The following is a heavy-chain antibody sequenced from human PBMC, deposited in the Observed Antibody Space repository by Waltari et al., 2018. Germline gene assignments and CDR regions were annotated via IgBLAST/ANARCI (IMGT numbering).Heavy chain of an antibody. Sequence: EVQLVESGGGLVQPGRSLRLSCAASGFTFDDYAMHWVRQAPGKGLEWVSGISWNSGSIGYADSVKGRFTISRDNAKNSLYLQMNSLRAEDMALYYCAKAQYSGYDGGFDYWGQGTLVTVSS. J-gene: IGHJ4*02. CDR1: GFTFDDYA. V-gene: IGHV3-9*03. D-gene: IGHD5-12*01. CDR3: AKAQYSGYDGGFDY. CDR2: ISWNSGSI.